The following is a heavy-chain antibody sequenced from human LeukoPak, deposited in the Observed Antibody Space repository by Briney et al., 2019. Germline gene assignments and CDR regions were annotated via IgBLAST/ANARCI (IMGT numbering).Heavy chain of an antibody. V-gene: IGHV3-30-3*01. CDR1: GFTFSSYA. D-gene: IGHD6-13*01. Sequence: GGSLRLSCAASGFTFSSYAMHWVRQAPGKGLEWVAVISYDGSNKYYADSVKGRFTISRDNSKNTLYLQMNSLRAEDTAVYYCAKVNPESGGEQQLEWGTSFDYWGQGTLVTVSS. CDR2: ISYDGSNK. J-gene: IGHJ4*02. CDR3: AKVNPESGGEQQLEWGTSFDY.